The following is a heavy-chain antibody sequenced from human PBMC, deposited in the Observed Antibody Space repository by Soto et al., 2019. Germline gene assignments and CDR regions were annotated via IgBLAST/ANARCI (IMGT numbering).Heavy chain of an antibody. Sequence: SETLSLTXSVSGGTISGYYWTWIRQPAGKGPEWIGRIYSSGNTKYNPSLQSRVTMSLDTSNNQFSLRLTSVTAADTAVYYCARGQRFSDWFDPWGQGTLVTVSS. CDR1: GGTISGYY. J-gene: IGHJ5*02. CDR2: IYSSGNT. V-gene: IGHV4-4*07. D-gene: IGHD3-3*01. CDR3: ARGQRFSDWFDP.